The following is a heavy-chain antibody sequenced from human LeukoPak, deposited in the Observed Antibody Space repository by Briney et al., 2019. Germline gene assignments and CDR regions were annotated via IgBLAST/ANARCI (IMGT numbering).Heavy chain of an antibody. V-gene: IGHV3-11*01. CDR3: ARDGSIAVASFDY. Sequence: SLRLSCAASGFTXXDXXMSWIRQAPGKGLEWVSYISSSGSTIYYADSVKGRFTISRDNAKNSLYLQMNSLRAEDTAVYYCARDGSIAVASFDYWGQGTLVTVSS. CDR2: ISSSGSTI. J-gene: IGHJ4*02. D-gene: IGHD6-19*01. CDR1: GFTXXDXX.